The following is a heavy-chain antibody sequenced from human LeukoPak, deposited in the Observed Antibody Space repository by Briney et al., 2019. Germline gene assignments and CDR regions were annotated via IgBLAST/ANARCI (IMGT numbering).Heavy chain of an antibody. V-gene: IGHV3-23*01. D-gene: IGHD6-6*01. J-gene: IGHJ4*02. Sequence: GVSLRLSCGGSGFIFSSYAINWVRQTPGKGLEWLSAISNDGRHMYYTDSVKGRFTTSRDNSRNTVYLQMNGLRVEDTAVYYCATVMGSSPSTAYFAYWGQGTLVTVSS. CDR3: ATVMGSSPSTAYFAY. CDR1: GFIFSSYA. CDR2: ISNDGRHM.